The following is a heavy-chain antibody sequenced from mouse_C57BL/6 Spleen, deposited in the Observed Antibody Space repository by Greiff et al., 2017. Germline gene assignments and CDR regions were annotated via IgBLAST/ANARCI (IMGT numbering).Heavy chain of an antibody. CDR3: ARTFFDY. J-gene: IGHJ2*01. CDR1: GYTFTGYW. Sequence: QVQLQQSGAELMKPGASVKLSCKATGYTFTGYWIEWVKQRPGHGLEWIGEILPGSGSTNHNEKFKGKATFTADTSSNTAYMQLSSLTTENSAIYYCARTFFDYWGQGTTLTVSS. V-gene: IGHV1-9*01. CDR2: ILPGSGST.